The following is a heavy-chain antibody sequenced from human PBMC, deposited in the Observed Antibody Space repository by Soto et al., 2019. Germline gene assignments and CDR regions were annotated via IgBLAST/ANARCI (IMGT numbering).Heavy chain of an antibody. Sequence: QVQLQESGPGLVKPSETLSLTCTVSGGSISSYYWSWIRQPPGKGLEWIGYIYYSGSTNYNPSLKSRVTISVDTSKNQFSLKLSSVTAADTAVYYCARSTVASVHYYGMDVWGQGTTVTVSS. D-gene: IGHD6-19*01. CDR1: GGSISSYY. CDR3: ARSTVASVHYYGMDV. CDR2: IYYSGST. J-gene: IGHJ6*02. V-gene: IGHV4-59*01.